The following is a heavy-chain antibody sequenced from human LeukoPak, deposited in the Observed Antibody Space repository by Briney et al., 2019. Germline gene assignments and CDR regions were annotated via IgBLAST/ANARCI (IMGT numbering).Heavy chain of an antibody. CDR2: IYSGGST. V-gene: IGHV3-53*01. CDR3: ARVDCSGGSCKGDYYYYGMDV. Sequence: PGGSLRLSCAASGFTVSSNYMSWVRQAPGKGLEWVSVIYSGGSTYYADSVKGGFTISRDNSKNTLYLQMNSLRAEDTAVYYCARVDCSGGSCKGDYYYYGMDVWGQGTTVTVSS. D-gene: IGHD2-15*01. CDR1: GFTVSSNY. J-gene: IGHJ6*02.